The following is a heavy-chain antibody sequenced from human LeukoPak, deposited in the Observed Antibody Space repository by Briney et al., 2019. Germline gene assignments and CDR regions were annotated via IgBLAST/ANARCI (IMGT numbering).Heavy chain of an antibody. D-gene: IGHD3-10*01. CDR2: IYQSGST. CDR3: ARRRNLWFGESVYMDV. V-gene: IGHV4-38-2*02. CDR1: GYSIRNGYN. J-gene: IGHJ6*03. Sequence: SETLSLTCTVSGYSIRNGYNWGWIRLSPGKGLEWLGSIYQSGSTYDNPSLKSRVTISVDTSKNQFSLKLSPVTAADTAVYYCARRRNLWFGESVYMDVWGKGTTVTISS.